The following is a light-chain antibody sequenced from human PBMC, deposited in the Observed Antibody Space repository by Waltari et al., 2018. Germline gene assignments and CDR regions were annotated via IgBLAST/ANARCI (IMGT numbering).Light chain of an antibody. Sequence: DIQMTQSPSSLSASVGDRVTITCRASQNINHYLNWYQQKPGKAPKLLIYATSSLLSGVPARFSGSGSGTDFTLTISSLQPEDFATYYCQQSNSGATFGPGTTVDIK. J-gene: IGKJ3*01. CDR1: QNINHY. CDR2: ATS. V-gene: IGKV1-39*01. CDR3: QQSNSGAT.